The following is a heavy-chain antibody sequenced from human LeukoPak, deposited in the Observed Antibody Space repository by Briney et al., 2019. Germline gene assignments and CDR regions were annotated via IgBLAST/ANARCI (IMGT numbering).Heavy chain of an antibody. Sequence: ASVKVSCKASGGTFSSYAISWVRQAPGQGLEWMGWINPNSGGTNYAQKFQGRVTMTRDTSISTAYMELSRLRSDDTAVYYCARGSHAAAGDYWGQGTLVTVSS. J-gene: IGHJ4*02. CDR2: INPNSGGT. CDR1: GGTFSSYA. D-gene: IGHD6-13*01. CDR3: ARGSHAAAGDY. V-gene: IGHV1-2*02.